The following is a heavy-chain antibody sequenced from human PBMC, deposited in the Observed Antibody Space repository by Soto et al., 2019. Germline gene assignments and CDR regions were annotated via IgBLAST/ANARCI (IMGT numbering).Heavy chain of an antibody. V-gene: IGHV3-23*01. CDR2: ISGSGGST. CDR1: GFTFSSYA. Sequence: PGGSLRLSCEASGFTFSSYAMSWVRQAPGKGLEWVSAISGSGGSTYYADSVKGRFTISRDNSKNTPYLQMNSLRAEDTSVYYGSKGSRWYYDILTGYFHLPYYNYGMDVWGQGTTVTVSS. CDR3: SKGSRWYYDILTGYFHLPYYNYGMDV. J-gene: IGHJ6*02. D-gene: IGHD3-9*01.